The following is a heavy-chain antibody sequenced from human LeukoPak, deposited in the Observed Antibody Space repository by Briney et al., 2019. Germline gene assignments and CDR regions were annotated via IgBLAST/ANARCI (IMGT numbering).Heavy chain of an antibody. V-gene: IGHV3-23*01. CDR2: ISGSGGST. J-gene: IGHJ4*02. D-gene: IGHD3-3*01. CDR1: GFTFSGYV. Sequence: PGGSLRLSCAASGFTFSGYVMTWVRQPPGKGLQWVADISGSGGSTYYADSVKGRFSISRDNSKNTLYLQMNSLRAEDAAVYYCASFPIGVVISEGDYWGQGTLVTVSS. CDR3: ASFPIGVVISEGDY.